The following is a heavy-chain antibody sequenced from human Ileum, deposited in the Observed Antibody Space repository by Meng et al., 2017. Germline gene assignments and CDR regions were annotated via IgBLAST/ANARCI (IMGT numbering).Heavy chain of an antibody. CDR1: GYTFTTFG. CDR2: IGPGNGNR. D-gene: IGHD6-19*01. CDR3: ARDRQWVFDY. J-gene: IGHJ4*02. Sequence: QVQLVQSGIEVKKPGASVKVSCKPSGYTFTTFGISWVRQAPGQGLEWMGWIGPGNGNRNFAQKFQDRITLTTDTTTTTAYMELRSLRSDDTAIFYCARDRQWVFDYWGQGTLVTVSS. V-gene: IGHV1-18*01.